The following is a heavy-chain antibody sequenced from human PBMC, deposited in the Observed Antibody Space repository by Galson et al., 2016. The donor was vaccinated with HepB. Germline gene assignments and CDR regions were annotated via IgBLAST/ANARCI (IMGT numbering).Heavy chain of an antibody. CDR2: IWFDGSNE. V-gene: IGHV3-33*01. CDR1: GFDFGTYG. CDR3: AREIKGRWYHFEY. J-gene: IGHJ4*02. D-gene: IGHD2-2*01. Sequence: SLRLSCAASGFDFGTYGMNWVRQAPGKGLEWVAVIWFDGSNEDYVDSVKGRFTISRDNSKNTLYLQMNSLRAEDTAVYYCAREIKGRWYHFEYWGQGTLVTVSS.